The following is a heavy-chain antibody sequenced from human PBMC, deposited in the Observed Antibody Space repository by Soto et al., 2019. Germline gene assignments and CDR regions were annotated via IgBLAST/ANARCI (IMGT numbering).Heavy chain of an antibody. Sequence: ASVKVSCKASGYTFTSYGISWVRQAPGQGLEWMGWISAYNGNTNYAQKLQGRVTMTTDTSTSTAYMELRSLRSDDTAVYYCARVPGVTNYYYYYGMDVWGQGTTVTVS. CDR2: ISAYNGNT. V-gene: IGHV1-18*01. J-gene: IGHJ6*02. CDR1: GYTFTSYG. D-gene: IGHD4-17*01. CDR3: ARVPGVTNYYYYYGMDV.